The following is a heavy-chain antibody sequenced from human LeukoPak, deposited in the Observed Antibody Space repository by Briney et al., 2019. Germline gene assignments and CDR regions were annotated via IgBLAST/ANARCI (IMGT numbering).Heavy chain of an antibody. Sequence: GASVTVSCTASGYTFTSYAIHWVRQAPGQRLEWMGWINAGNGNTKYSQKFQGRVTITRDTSASTAYMELSSLRSEDTAVYYCARGEIGGNFDPWGQGTLVTVSS. CDR1: GYTFTSYA. CDR3: ARGEIGGNFDP. V-gene: IGHV1-3*01. J-gene: IGHJ5*02. CDR2: INAGNGNT. D-gene: IGHD4-23*01.